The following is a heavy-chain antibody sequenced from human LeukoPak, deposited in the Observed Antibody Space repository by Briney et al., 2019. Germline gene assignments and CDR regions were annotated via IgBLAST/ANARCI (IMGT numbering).Heavy chain of an antibody. Sequence: PGGSLRLSCAASGFTVSSNYMSWVRQAPGKGLEWVSFISSSSKYIYYADSVKGRFTISRDNAKNSLYLQMNSLRGEDTAVYYCARDGPVVVAATDYWGQGTLVTVSS. J-gene: IGHJ4*02. CDR1: GFTVSSNY. CDR2: ISSSSKYI. D-gene: IGHD2-2*01. V-gene: IGHV3-21*01. CDR3: ARDGPVVVAATDY.